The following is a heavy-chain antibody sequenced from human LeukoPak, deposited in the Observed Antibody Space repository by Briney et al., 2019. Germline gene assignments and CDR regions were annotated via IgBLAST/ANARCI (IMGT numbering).Heavy chain of an antibody. V-gene: IGHV3-30*02. CDR2: IRYDGSNK. Sequence: PGGSLRLSCAASRFTFSSYGMHWVRQAPGKGLEWVAFIRYDGSNKYYADSVKGRFTITRDNSKNTLYLQMNSLRAEDTAVYYCAKGGYDRGGGSYFDYWGQGTLVTVSS. CDR3: AKGGYDRGGGSYFDY. J-gene: IGHJ4*02. CDR1: RFTFSSYG. D-gene: IGHD3-10*02.